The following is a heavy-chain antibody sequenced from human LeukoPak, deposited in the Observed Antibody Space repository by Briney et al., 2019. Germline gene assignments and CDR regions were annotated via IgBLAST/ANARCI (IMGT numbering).Heavy chain of an antibody. V-gene: IGHV4-34*01. CDR1: GGSFSGYY. Sequence: SETLSLTCAVYGGSFSGYYWSWIRQPPGKGLEWIGEINHTGSTKYNPSLKSRVSISVDTSKNQFSLRLTSVTAADTAVYYCARLVGSSWYREVLRGRDYWGQGTLVTVSS. CDR2: INHTGST. D-gene: IGHD6-13*01. J-gene: IGHJ4*02. CDR3: ARLVGSSWYREVLRGRDY.